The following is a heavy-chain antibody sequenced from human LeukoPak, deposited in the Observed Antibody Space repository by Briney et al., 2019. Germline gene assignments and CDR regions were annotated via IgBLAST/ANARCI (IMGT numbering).Heavy chain of an antibody. CDR1: GFTVSSNY. D-gene: IGHD6-13*01. V-gene: IGHV3-53*01. J-gene: IGHJ4*02. CDR2: IYGGGST. CDR3: ATHTSSWSYFDY. Sequence: GGSLRLSCAASGFTVSSNYMSWVRQAPGKGLEWVSVIYGGGSTYYADSVKGRFTISRDNSRNTLHPQMNSLRADDTAVYYCATHTSSWSYFDYWGQGTLVTVSS.